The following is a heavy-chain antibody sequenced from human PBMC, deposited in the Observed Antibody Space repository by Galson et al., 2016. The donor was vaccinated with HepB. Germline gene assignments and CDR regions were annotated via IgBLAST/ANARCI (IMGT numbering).Heavy chain of an antibody. Sequence: CAISGDSVSSNIAAWNWIRQSPSRGLEWLGRTYYTSKWYNDYVPSVKSRITISPDTSKNQFSLQLKSVTPEDTAVYYCTRVSFLGRGLTNWGQGILVTVSS. J-gene: IGHJ4*02. D-gene: IGHD2/OR15-2a*01. CDR3: TRVSFLGRGLTN. CDR2: TYYTSKWYN. CDR1: GDSVSSNIAA. V-gene: IGHV6-1*01.